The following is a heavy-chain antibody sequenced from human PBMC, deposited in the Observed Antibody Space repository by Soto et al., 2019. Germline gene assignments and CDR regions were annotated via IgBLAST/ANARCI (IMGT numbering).Heavy chain of an antibody. J-gene: IGHJ4*02. CDR3: AKDQYYDILTGYLDY. CDR2: ISGSGGST. Sequence: VGSLRLSCAASGFTFSSYAMSWVRQAPGKGLEWVSAISGSGGSTYYADSVKGRFTISRDNSKNTLYLQMNSLRAEDTAVYYCAKDQYYDILTGYLDYWGQGTLVTVSS. CDR1: GFTFSSYA. V-gene: IGHV3-23*01. D-gene: IGHD3-9*01.